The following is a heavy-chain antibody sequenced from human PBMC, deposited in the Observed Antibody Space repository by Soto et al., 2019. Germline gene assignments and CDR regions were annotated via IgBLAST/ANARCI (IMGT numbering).Heavy chain of an antibody. Sequence: EVQLVESGGGLVKPGGSLRLSCAASGFAFTSYSMNWIRQAPGKGLEWVSSISSDYNYIYYADSVKGRFTISRDNAKDSGWLQMNSLKTEDTPVDYCARGRTCNGPTCYGGGDYWVQGTLDAVSS. CDR1: GFAFTSYS. CDR3: ARGRTCNGPTCYGGGDY. J-gene: IGHJ4*02. CDR2: ISSDYNYI. D-gene: IGHD2-15*01. V-gene: IGHV3-21*06.